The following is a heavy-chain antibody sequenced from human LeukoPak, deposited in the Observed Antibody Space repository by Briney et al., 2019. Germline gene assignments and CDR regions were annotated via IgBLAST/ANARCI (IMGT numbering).Heavy chain of an antibody. J-gene: IGHJ5*02. CDR2: INHSGST. D-gene: IGHD3-22*01. CDR1: GGSFSGYY. CDR3: ASLPYYYDSSGYNH. V-gene: IGHV4-34*01. Sequence: KASETLSLTCAVYGGSFSGYYWSWIRQPPGKGLEWIGEINHSGSTNYNPSLKSRVTISVDTSKNQFSLKLSSVTAADTAVYYCASLPYYYDSSGYNHWGQGTLVTVSS.